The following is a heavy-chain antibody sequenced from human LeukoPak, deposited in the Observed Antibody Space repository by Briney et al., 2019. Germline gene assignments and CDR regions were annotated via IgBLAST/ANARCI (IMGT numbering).Heavy chain of an antibody. CDR1: GGSISSYY. J-gene: IGHJ5*02. CDR3: ARDLEYDFWSGYSPPYNWFDP. Sequence: SETLSLTCTVSGGSISSYYWSWIRQPAGKGLEWIRRIYTSGSTKYNPSLKSRVTMSVDTSKNQFSLKLSSVTAADTAVYYCARDLEYDFWSGYSPPYNWFDPWGQGTLVTVSS. V-gene: IGHV4-4*07. CDR2: IYTSGST. D-gene: IGHD3-3*01.